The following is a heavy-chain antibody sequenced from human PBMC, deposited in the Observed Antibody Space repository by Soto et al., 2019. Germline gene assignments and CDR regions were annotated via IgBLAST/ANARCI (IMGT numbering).Heavy chain of an antibody. Sequence: GASVKVSCKASGYTFTSYYMHWVRQAPGRGLEWMGIINPSGGSTSYAQKFQGRVTMTRDTSTSTVYMELSSLRSEDTAVYYCARDLSIVLMVYATEGPYGMDVWGQGTTVTVSS. V-gene: IGHV1-46*01. CDR1: GYTFTSYY. CDR3: ARDLSIVLMVYATEGPYGMDV. CDR2: INPSGGST. J-gene: IGHJ6*02. D-gene: IGHD2-8*01.